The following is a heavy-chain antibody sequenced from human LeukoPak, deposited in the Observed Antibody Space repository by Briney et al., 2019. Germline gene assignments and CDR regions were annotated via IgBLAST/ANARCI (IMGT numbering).Heavy chain of an antibody. CDR3: ARGDDYVWGSYRPEFGYFDY. J-gene: IGHJ4*02. V-gene: IGHV3-21*04. CDR1: GFTFSSYS. CDR2: ISTSSIYI. D-gene: IGHD3-16*02. Sequence: GGSLRLSCAASGFTFSSYSMNWVRQAPGKGLEWVSFISTSSIYIYYADSVKGRFTISRDNAKNSLYLQMNSLRAEDTAVYYCARGDDYVWGSYRPEFGYFDYWGQGTLVTVSS.